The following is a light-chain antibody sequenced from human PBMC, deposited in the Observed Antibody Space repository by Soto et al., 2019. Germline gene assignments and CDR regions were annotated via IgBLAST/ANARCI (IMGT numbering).Light chain of an antibody. Sequence: SLLTQPPSVSGAPGQRVTISCTGSSSNIGAGYAVHWYQQLPGTGPKLLIYNNAIRPSGVPDRFSGSRSGTSASLAITGLQAADEADYYRQSHDKSPSRFYVFGNGTKVTVL. CDR2: NNA. V-gene: IGLV1-40*01. CDR1: SSNIGAGYA. CDR3: QSHDKSPSRFYV. J-gene: IGLJ1*01.